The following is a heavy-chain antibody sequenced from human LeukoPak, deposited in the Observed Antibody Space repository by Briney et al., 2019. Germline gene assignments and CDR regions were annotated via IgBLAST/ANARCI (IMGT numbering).Heavy chain of an antibody. D-gene: IGHD3-10*01. CDR1: GVSISISNYY. CDR3: ARRTRGGGEPYYYYYMDV. V-gene: IGHV4-39*01. J-gene: IGHJ6*03. CDR2: VYCSGSS. Sequence: PSETLSLTCTLSGVSISISNYYWLWMRQPPGKVLEWIGSVYCSGSSQYNPSLKSRVTISVDTFNNQFSLQLSPVDAEDTAVYFCARRTRGGGEPYYYYYMDVWGKGTTVTVSS.